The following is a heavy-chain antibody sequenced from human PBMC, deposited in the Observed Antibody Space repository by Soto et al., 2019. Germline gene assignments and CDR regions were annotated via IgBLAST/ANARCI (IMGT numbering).Heavy chain of an antibody. J-gene: IGHJ4*02. CDR3: ARGGKYTTSPVDF. D-gene: IGHD2-2*02. CDR1: GFTFRICA. Sequence: GGSLRLSCTASGFTFRICAMHWVRQAPGKGLEWVAVISFAGSNSYYADSVKGRFTISRDNSNNTLYLQMTSLRTEDTAVYYCARGGKYTTSPVDFWGLGALVTVSS. CDR2: ISFAGSNS. V-gene: IGHV3-30-3*01.